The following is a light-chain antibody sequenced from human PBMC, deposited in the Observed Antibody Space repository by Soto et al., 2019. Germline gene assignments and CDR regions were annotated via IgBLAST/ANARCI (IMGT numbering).Light chain of an antibody. CDR2: GAS. CDR3: QQYNNWPQT. J-gene: IGKJ1*01. V-gene: IGKV3-15*01. Sequence: DIVMTQSPATLSVSPGESATLSCRASQSVSSNLAWYQQKPGQAPRLLIYGASTRATGIPARFSGSGSGTEFTLTISSLQSEDFAVYYCQQYNNWPQTFGQGTKVDIK. CDR1: QSVSSN.